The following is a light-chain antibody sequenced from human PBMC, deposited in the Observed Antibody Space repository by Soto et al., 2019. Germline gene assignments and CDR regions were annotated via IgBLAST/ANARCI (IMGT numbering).Light chain of an antibody. CDR1: QDINNF. CDR3: QQYDTLPRA. V-gene: IGKV1-33*01. Sequence: DIQMTQSPSSLSASVGDRVTITCQASQDINNFLNWYQQKPGKAPKLLIYDASNLETGVPSRFSGSGSGTDFTIIISSLQPEDIATYYCQQYDTLPRAFGPGTNVDIK. CDR2: DAS. J-gene: IGKJ3*01.